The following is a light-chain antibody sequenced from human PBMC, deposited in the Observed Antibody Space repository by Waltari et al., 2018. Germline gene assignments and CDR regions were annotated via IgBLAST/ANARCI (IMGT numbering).Light chain of an antibody. CDR2: DAS. CDR1: QSVSSY. V-gene: IGKV3-11*01. Sequence: EIVLTQSPVTLSLSPGERATLACRASQSVSSYLAWYQQKPGQAPRLLIYDASNRASGIPARFSGSGSGTDFTLTISSLEPEDFAVYYCQQRDNWPPVGTFGPGTKVEIK. J-gene: IGKJ3*01. CDR3: QQRDNWPPVGT.